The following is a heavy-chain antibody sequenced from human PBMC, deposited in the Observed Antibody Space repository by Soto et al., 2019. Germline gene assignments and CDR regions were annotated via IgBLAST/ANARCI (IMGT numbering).Heavy chain of an antibody. CDR3: AKWGYDYVWGSYRYPGYFQH. CDR2: ISGSGGST. J-gene: IGHJ1*01. V-gene: IGHV3-23*01. CDR1: GFTFSSYA. D-gene: IGHD3-16*02. Sequence: EVQLLESGGGLVQPGGSLRLSCAASGFTFSSYAMSWVRQAPGKGLEWVSAISGSGGSTYYADSVKGRFTISRDNSKNTLYLQMNSLRAEDTAVYYCAKWGYDYVWGSYRYPGYFQHWGQGTLVTVSS.